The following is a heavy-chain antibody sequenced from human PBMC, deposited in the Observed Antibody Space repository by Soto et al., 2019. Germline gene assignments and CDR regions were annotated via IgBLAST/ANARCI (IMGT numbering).Heavy chain of an antibody. CDR3: ARVRDWFDP. CDR2: IDHSGYT. J-gene: IGHJ5*02. CDR1: GGSFSGYY. D-gene: IGHD3-3*01. V-gene: IGHV4-34*01. Sequence: QVQLQQWGAGLLKPSETLSLTCAVYGGSFSGYYWNWIRQPPGKGLEWIGEIDHSGYTNYTPSLKSRVTISVDTSKNQFSLRLTPVTAADMAVYYCARVRDWFDPWGQGTLVTVSS.